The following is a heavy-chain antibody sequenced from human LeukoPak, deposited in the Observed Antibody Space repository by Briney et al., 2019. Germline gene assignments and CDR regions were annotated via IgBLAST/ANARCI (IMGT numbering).Heavy chain of an antibody. D-gene: IGHD6-13*01. V-gene: IGHV4-59*08. J-gene: IGHJ4*02. Sequence: SEILSLTCTVSGVSISSYYWSWIRQPPGKGLEWIGYIYYSGSTNYNPSLKSRVTISVDTSKNQFSLKLSSVTAADTAVYYCARHCPRIAAAGPYFDYWGQGTLVTVSS. CDR3: ARHCPRIAAAGPYFDY. CDR2: IYYSGST. CDR1: GVSISSYY.